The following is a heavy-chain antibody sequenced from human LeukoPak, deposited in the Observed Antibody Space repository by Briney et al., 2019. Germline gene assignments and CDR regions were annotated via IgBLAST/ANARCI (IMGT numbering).Heavy chain of an antibody. V-gene: IGHV3-33*06. D-gene: IGHD6-19*01. CDR2: IWYDGSNK. J-gene: IGHJ4*02. Sequence: PGRSLRLSCAASGFTFSSYGMHWVRQAPGKGLEWVAVIWYDGSNKYYADSVKGRFTISRDNSKNTLYLQMNSLRAEDTAVYYCAKDRRAVAGTFFDYWGQGTLVTVSS. CDR1: GFTFSSYG. CDR3: AKDRRAVAGTFFDY.